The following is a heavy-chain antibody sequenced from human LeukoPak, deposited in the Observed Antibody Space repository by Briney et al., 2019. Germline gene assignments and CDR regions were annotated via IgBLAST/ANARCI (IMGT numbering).Heavy chain of an antibody. CDR1: GFTFSSYA. J-gene: IGHJ3*02. Sequence: GGSLRLSCAASGFTFSSYAMSWVRQAPGKGLEWVSAISGSGGSTYYADSVKGRFTISRDNSKNTLYLQMNSLRAEDTAVYYCAKDLEPVVVILDAFDIWGQGTMVTVSS. CDR2: ISGSGGST. V-gene: IGHV3-23*01. D-gene: IGHD3-22*01. CDR3: AKDLEPVVVILDAFDI.